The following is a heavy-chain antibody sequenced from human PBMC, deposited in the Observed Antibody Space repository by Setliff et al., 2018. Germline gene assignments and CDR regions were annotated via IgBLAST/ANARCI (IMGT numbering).Heavy chain of an antibody. D-gene: IGHD2-15*01. CDR2: IRYEGSNK. V-gene: IGHV3-30*02. Sequence: PGGSLRLACAASGFTFSSYGLHWVRQAPGKGMEWVAFIRYEGSNKYYADSVKGRFTISRNNSKNTLYLQMNSLSAEDTAVYYWAKEVGYCRCGSCYHYYYSMDVWGQGTTVTVSS. CDR3: AKEVGYCRCGSCYHYYYSMDV. J-gene: IGHJ6*02. CDR1: GFTFSSYG.